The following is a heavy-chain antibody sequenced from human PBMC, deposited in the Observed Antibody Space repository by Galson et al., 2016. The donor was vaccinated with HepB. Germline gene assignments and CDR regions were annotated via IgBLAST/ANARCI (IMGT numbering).Heavy chain of an antibody. V-gene: IGHV3-21*01. CDR1: GFTFSTYS. J-gene: IGHJ6*02. CDR3: ARDAPILRFLYGMDV. D-gene: IGHD3-3*01. Sequence: SLRLSCAASGFTFSTYSMNWVRQAPGKGLEWVSFISSSSSYIYYADSVKGRFTISRDNAKSSLYLQINGLRAEDTAVYYCARDAPILRFLYGMDVWGQGTTVTVSS. CDR2: ISSSSSYI.